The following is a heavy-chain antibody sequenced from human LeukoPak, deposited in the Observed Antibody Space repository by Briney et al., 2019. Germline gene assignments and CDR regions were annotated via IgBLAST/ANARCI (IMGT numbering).Heavy chain of an antibody. J-gene: IGHJ2*01. CDR1: GGSISSYD. CDR2: IYTSGSP. CDR3: ARLSSSWYQDWYFDL. D-gene: IGHD6-13*01. Sequence: SETLSLTCTVSGGSISSYDWSWLRQPAGQGLEWIGRIYTSGSPNYNPSLKSRVTMSADTSKNQFSLKLSSVTAADTAVYYCARLSSSWYQDWYFDLWGRGTLVTVSS. V-gene: IGHV4-4*07.